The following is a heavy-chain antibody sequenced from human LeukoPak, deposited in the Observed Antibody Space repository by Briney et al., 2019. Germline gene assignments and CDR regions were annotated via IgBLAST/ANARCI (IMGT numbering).Heavy chain of an antibody. D-gene: IGHD5-24*01. Sequence: GGSLRLSCAASGFTFNNYAMNWVRQAPGKGLEWVSSISSSSSYIYYADSVKGRFTISRDNAKNSLYLQMNSLRAEDTALYYCATSRVPWGLDVWGQGTTVTVSS. CDR3: ATSRVPWGLDV. J-gene: IGHJ6*02. CDR2: ISSSSSYI. V-gene: IGHV3-21*01. CDR1: GFTFNNYA.